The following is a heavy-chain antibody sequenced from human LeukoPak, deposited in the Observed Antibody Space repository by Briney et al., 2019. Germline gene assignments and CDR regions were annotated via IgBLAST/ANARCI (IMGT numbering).Heavy chain of an antibody. V-gene: IGHV4-59*08. Sequence: SETLSLTCTVSGGSISSYYWSWIRQPPGKGLEWIGYIYYSGSTNYNPSLKSGVTISVDTSKNQFSLKLSSVTAADTAVYYCARRVDGDYLPFDYWGQGTLVTVSS. J-gene: IGHJ4*02. CDR3: ARRVDGDYLPFDY. CDR2: IYYSGST. D-gene: IGHD4-17*01. CDR1: GGSISSYY.